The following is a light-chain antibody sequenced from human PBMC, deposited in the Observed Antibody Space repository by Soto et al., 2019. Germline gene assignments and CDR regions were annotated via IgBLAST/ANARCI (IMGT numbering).Light chain of an antibody. CDR2: GAS. CDR1: QSVSDN. Sequence: IVMTQSPDTLSVSPGERVTLSCRARQSVSDNLAWYQQKPCQAPRLLIYGASTRATTTPPRLSGSGSGTELTLTFSSLQSEDFAVYFCQKSNNWPYTFGQGTNLDI. CDR3: QKSNNWPYT. V-gene: IGKV3-15*01. J-gene: IGKJ2*01.